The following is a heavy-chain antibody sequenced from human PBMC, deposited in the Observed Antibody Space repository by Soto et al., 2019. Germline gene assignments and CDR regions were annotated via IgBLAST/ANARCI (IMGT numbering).Heavy chain of an antibody. D-gene: IGHD3-10*01. Sequence: SETLSLTCAVYGGSFSGYYWSWIRQPPGKGLEWIGEINHSGSTNYNPSLKSRVTISVDTSKNQFSLKLSSVTAADTAVYYCARGPYVVRGARWYGYWDQGTLVTVSS. CDR2: INHSGST. CDR1: GGSFSGYY. CDR3: ARGPYVVRGARWYGY. J-gene: IGHJ4*02. V-gene: IGHV4-34*01.